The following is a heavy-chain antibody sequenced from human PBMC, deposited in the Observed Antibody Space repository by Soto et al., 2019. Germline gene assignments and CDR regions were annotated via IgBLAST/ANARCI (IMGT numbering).Heavy chain of an antibody. D-gene: IGHD1-1*01. V-gene: IGHV1-69*13. CDR2: IIPIFGIP. CDR1: GGTFSSYA. CDR3: EKAAQTRFNWNDLGNWFDP. J-gene: IGHJ5*02. Sequence: SVKVSCKASGGTFSSYAIAWVRQAPVQGLEWMGGIIPIFGIPNYAQKFQGRVAITADESTNTAYMELSSLRSDDTAVYYCEKAAQTRFNWNDLGNWFDPWGQGTLVTVYS.